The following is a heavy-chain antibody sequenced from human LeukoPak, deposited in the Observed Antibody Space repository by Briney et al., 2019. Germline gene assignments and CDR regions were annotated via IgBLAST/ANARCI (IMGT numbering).Heavy chain of an antibody. D-gene: IGHD3-16*01. CDR1: GGSISSSSYY. CDR2: IYYSGST. V-gene: IGHV4-39*01. Sequence: SETLSLTCTVSGGSISSSSYYWGWIRQPPGKGLEWIGSIYYSGSTYYNPSLKSRVTISVDTSKNQFSLKLSSVTAADTAVYYCAGHKPDGGWFDPWGQGTLVTVSS. CDR3: AGHKPDGGWFDP. J-gene: IGHJ5*02.